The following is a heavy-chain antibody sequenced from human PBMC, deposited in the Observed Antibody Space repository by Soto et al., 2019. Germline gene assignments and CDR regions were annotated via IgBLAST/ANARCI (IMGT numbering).Heavy chain of an antibody. Sequence: PSETLSLTCTVSGGSISSSSYYWCWIRQPPGRGLEWIGSIYYSWSTYYNPSLKSRVTISVDTSKNQFSLKLSSVTAADTAVYYCARHIVELELRFDPWGQGTLITVSS. CDR1: GGSISSSSYY. D-gene: IGHD1-7*01. J-gene: IGHJ5*02. CDR3: ARHIVELELRFDP. V-gene: IGHV4-39*01. CDR2: IYYSWST.